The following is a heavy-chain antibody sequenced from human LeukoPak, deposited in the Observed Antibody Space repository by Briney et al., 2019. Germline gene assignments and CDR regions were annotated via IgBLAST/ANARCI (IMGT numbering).Heavy chain of an antibody. V-gene: IGHV4-34*01. D-gene: IGHD5-18*01. Sequence: SETLSLTCAVYGGSFSDYYWSWIRQPPGKGLEWIGEINPSGSTNYSPSLKSRVTISVDTSKNQFSLKLSSVAAADTAVYFCARVGYSYVINDWSRTGLGAYPTKYYYHMDVWDKGTRVTVSS. CDR2: INPSGST. CDR1: GGSFSDYY. CDR3: ARVGYSYVINDWSRTGLGAYPTKYYYHMDV. J-gene: IGHJ6*03.